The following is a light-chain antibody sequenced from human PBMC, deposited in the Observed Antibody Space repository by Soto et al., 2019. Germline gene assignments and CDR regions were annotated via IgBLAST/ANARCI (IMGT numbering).Light chain of an antibody. V-gene: IGLV2-14*03. CDR3: VSYTIVTTLA. CDR2: DVT. CDR1: SSDIGGYNY. Sequence: QTVLTQPASVSGSPGQSISITCPGPSSDIGGYNYVSWYQQHPGKAPKLITYDVTNRPPGVSNRFSGSKSGNTASLTISGLQADHEADYYCVSYTIVTTLAIGGGTKVTVL. J-gene: IGLJ2*01.